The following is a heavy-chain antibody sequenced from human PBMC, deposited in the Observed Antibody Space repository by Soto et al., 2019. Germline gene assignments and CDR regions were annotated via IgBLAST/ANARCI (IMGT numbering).Heavy chain of an antibody. CDR2: ISSSGSTI. J-gene: IGHJ4*02. CDR1: GFTFSDYY. CDR3: ARSSRSWIGLFDY. V-gene: IGHV3-11*01. Sequence: GGSLILSCAASGFTFSDYYMNWIRQAPGKGLEWVSYISSSGSTIHYADSVKGRFTISRDNAKNSLYLQMNSLRVEDTAVYYCARSSRSWIGLFDYWGQGTLVTVSS. D-gene: IGHD6-6*01.